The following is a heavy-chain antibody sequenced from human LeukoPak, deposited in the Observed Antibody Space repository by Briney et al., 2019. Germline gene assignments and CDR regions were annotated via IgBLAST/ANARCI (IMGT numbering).Heavy chain of an antibody. D-gene: IGHD1-1*01. CDR3: ARVQRPLDGADY. CDR1: GGSISSYY. CDR2: IYYSGST. J-gene: IGHJ4*02. Sequence: PSETLSLTCTVSGGSISSYYWSWIRQPPGKGLEWIGYIYYSGSTYYNPSLRSRVTISVDTSKNLFSLELSSVTAADTAVYYCARVQRPLDGADYWGQGTLVTVSS. V-gene: IGHV4-59*01.